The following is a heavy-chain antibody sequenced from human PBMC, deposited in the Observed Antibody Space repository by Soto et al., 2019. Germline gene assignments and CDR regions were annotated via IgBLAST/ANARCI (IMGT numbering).Heavy chain of an antibody. CDR3: AKGAQYYSDSSNYF. D-gene: IGHD3-22*01. J-gene: IGHJ4*02. CDR1: GFSFSGSA. CDR2: ITASSGHI. Sequence: WGSLRLSCAASGFSFSGSAIHWVRQAPGKGLEWVSSITASSGHIYYADSVRGRFTISRDNSKNTLYLQMNSLRAEDTAVYYCAKGAQYYSDSSNYFWGQGTLVTVSS. V-gene: IGHV3-21*04.